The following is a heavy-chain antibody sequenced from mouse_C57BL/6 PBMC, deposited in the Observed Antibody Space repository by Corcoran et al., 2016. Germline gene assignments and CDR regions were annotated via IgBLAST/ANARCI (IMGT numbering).Heavy chain of an antibody. CDR1: GYSITSVYY. CDR3: ARDWADEGWAMDY. CDR2: ISYDGSN. Sequence: DVQLQESGPGLVKPSQSLSLTCSVTGYSITSVYYWNWIRQFPGNKLELMGYISYDGSNNYNPSLKNRIAITRDTSKNQFFLKLNSVTTEDTATYYCARDWADEGWAMDYWGQGTSVSVSS. D-gene: IGHD1-1*02. J-gene: IGHJ4*01. V-gene: IGHV3-6*01.